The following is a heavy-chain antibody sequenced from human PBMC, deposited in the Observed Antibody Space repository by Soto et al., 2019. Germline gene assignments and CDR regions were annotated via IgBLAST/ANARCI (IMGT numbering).Heavy chain of an antibody. V-gene: IGHV1-3*01. J-gene: IGHJ2*01. Sequence: SVKVSCKASGYTFTSYAMHWVRQAPGQRLEWMGWINAGNGNTKYSQKFQGRVTITRDTSASTAYMELSSLRSEDTAVYYCARGVILGYWYFDLWGRGTLVTVSS. CDR1: GYTFTSYA. D-gene: IGHD3-22*01. CDR3: ARGVILGYWYFDL. CDR2: INAGNGNT.